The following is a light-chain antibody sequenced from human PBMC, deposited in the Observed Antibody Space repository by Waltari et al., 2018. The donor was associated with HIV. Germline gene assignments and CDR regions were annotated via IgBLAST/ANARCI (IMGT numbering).Light chain of an antibody. CDR1: CSNIGTSA. V-gene: IGLV1-44*01. CDR3: AAWDDSLNALL. CDR2: SNS. J-gene: IGLJ2*01. Sequence: QAVLTQPPSGSGTPGQRVTISCSGSCSNIGTSAVNWYQQLPGTAPKLLIYSNSHRPSGVPDRCSGSNSRTSASLAISGLQSEDEAAYYCAAWDDSLNALLFGGGTKLTVL.